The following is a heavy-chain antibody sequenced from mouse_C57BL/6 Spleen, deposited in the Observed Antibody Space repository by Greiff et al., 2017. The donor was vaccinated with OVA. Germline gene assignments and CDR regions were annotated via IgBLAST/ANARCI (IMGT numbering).Heavy chain of an antibody. CDR2: ISYDGSN. Sequence: EVKVEESGPGLVKPSQSLSLTCSVTGYSITSGYYWNWIRQFPGNKLEWMGYISYDGSNNYNPSLKNRISITRDTSKNQFFLKLNSVTTEDTATYYCARVYYGSSYDYAMDYWGQGTSVTVSS. D-gene: IGHD1-1*01. CDR3: ARVYYGSSYDYAMDY. CDR1: GYSITSGYY. V-gene: IGHV3-6*01. J-gene: IGHJ4*01.